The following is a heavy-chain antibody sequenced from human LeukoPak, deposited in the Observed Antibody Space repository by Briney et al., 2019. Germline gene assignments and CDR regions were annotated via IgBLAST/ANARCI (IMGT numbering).Heavy chain of an antibody. CDR1: GFTFSSYA. CDR3: ARGGYCSGGSCYLTWFDP. J-gene: IGHJ5*02. V-gene: IGHV3-23*01. D-gene: IGHD2-15*01. CDR2: ISGSGGNT. Sequence: GGSLRLSCAASGFTFSSYAMSWVRQSPGKGLEWVSAISGSGGNTYSADSVKGRFTISRDNSKKTLFLHMNSLRAEDTAVYYCARGGYCSGGSCYLTWFDPWGQGTLVTVSS.